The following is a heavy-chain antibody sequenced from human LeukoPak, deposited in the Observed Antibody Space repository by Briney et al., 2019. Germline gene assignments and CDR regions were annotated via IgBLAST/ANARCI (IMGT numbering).Heavy chain of an antibody. Sequence: GESLKISCKASGSTFTTYWIAWVRQMPGKGLEWMGIIYPGDSDSRYSPSFQGQVTISADKSISTAYLQWGSLKASDTAMYYCARHGYGYFDYWGQGTLVTVSS. CDR3: ARHGYGYFDY. CDR1: GSTFTTYW. V-gene: IGHV5-51*01. J-gene: IGHJ4*02. D-gene: IGHD5-18*01. CDR2: IYPGDSDS.